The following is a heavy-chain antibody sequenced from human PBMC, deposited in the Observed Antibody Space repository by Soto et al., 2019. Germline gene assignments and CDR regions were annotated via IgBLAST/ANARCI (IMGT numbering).Heavy chain of an antibody. Sequence: QVQLVQSGADVQKPGSSVKVSCKASGGTFSSYAISWVRQAPGQGLEWMGGIIPIFGTANYAQKFQGRVTITADESTSTAYMELSSLRSEDTAVYYCAREGYCISTSCYNWFDPWGQGTLVTVSS. D-gene: IGHD2-2*01. CDR1: GGTFSSYA. V-gene: IGHV1-69*12. J-gene: IGHJ5*02. CDR3: AREGYCISTSCYNWFDP. CDR2: IIPIFGTA.